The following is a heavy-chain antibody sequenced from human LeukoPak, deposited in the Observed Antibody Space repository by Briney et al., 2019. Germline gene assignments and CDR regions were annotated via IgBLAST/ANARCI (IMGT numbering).Heavy chain of an antibody. CDR3: AKYRMPAMVRGVIGY. Sequence: SGGSLRLSCAASGFTFSSYGMSWVRQAPGKGLEWVSAISGSGGSTYYADSVKGRFTISRDNSKNTLYLQMNSLRAEDTAVYYCAKYRMPAMVRGVIGYWGQGTLVTVSS. CDR2: ISGSGGST. J-gene: IGHJ4*02. D-gene: IGHD3-10*01. V-gene: IGHV3-23*01. CDR1: GFTFSSYG.